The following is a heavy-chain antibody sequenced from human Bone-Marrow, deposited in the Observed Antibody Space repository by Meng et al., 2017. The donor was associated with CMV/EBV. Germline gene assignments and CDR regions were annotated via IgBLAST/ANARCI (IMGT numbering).Heavy chain of an antibody. J-gene: IGHJ6*02. Sequence: GGSLRLSCAASGFTFSSYAMSWVRQAPGKGLEWVSAISGSGGSTYYADSVKGRFTISRDNSKNTVYLQMNSLRAEDTAVYYCASLIVVVPAGIYYGMDVWGQGTTVTVSS. CDR1: GFTFSSYA. CDR3: ASLIVVVPAGIYYGMDV. CDR2: ISGSGGST. V-gene: IGHV3-23*01. D-gene: IGHD2-2*01.